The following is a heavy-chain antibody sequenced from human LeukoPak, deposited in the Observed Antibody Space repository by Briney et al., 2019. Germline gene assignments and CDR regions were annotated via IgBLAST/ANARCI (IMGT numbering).Heavy chain of an antibody. CDR2: IGGPAET. CDR1: GFSFCVHA. CDR3: AKDWTSHNGVYDCLDF. Sequence: GGSLRLSCAASGFSFCVHAMTWVRQAPGKGPEWVATIGGPAETFYADSVKGRFIISRDNSRNSLYLQMNSLRAEDSALYYCAKDWTSHNGVYDCLDFWGQGTQVTVSS. D-gene: IGHD3-16*01. J-gene: IGHJ4*02. V-gene: IGHV3-23*01.